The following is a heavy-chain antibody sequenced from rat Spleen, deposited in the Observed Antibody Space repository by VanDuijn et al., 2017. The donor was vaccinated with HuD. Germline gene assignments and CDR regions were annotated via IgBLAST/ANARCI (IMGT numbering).Heavy chain of an antibody. CDR2: IIYDGSST. CDR1: GFTFSDYA. V-gene: IGHV5-17*01. Sequence: EVQLVESGGGLVQPGRSLKLSCAASGFTFSDYAMAWVRQAPKKGLEWVATIIYDGSSTYYRDSVKGRFTISRDNAKSTLYLQMDSLRSEDTATYYCARHNSAGYFDFWGPGTMVTVSS. CDR3: ARHNSAGYFDF. D-gene: IGHD4-3*01. J-gene: IGHJ1*01.